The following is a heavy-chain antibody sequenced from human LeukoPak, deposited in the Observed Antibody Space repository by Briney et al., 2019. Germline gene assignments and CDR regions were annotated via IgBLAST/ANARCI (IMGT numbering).Heavy chain of an antibody. J-gene: IGHJ5*02. CDR3: ARDRVDSGPEDCTNGVCYTGNWFDP. Sequence: ASVKVSCKASGYTFTSYGISWVRQAPGQGLEWMGWISAYNGNTNYAQKLQGRVTMTTDTSTSTAYMELRSLRSDDTAVYYCARDRVDSGPEDCTNGVCYTGNWFDPWGQGTLVTVSS. CDR2: ISAYNGNT. V-gene: IGHV1-18*01. D-gene: IGHD2-8*01. CDR1: GYTFTSYG.